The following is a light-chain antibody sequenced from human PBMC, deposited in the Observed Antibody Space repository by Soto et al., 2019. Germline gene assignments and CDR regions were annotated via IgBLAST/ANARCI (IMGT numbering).Light chain of an antibody. CDR1: QSVGSD. J-gene: IGKJ1*01. V-gene: IGKV3D-15*01. CDR2: DIF. CDR3: HQYDTSPRT. Sequence: EIVMTQSPATLSVSPGERATLSCRASQSVGSDLAWYQQKPGQAPRLVIYDIFTRATGVPTRISGSGSGTDFSLTISRLEPEDFALYYCHQYDTSPRTFGQGTKVDIK.